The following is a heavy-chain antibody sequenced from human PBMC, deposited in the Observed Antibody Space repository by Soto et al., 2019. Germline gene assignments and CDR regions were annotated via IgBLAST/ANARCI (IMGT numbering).Heavy chain of an antibody. Sequence: QLQLHESGPGLVRPSETLSLTCTVSSGSISSSSSYWGWIRQPPGKALEWIGSIYYSGNTYYNPSLQSRVTISIDSSKTQFSLKLNSVTTADTAVYYCGAQDYAAKGYYFETWGQGTLVTVSS. V-gene: IGHV4-39*01. CDR1: SGSISSSSSY. CDR3: GAQDYAAKGYYFET. J-gene: IGHJ4*02. CDR2: IYYSGNT. D-gene: IGHD4-17*01.